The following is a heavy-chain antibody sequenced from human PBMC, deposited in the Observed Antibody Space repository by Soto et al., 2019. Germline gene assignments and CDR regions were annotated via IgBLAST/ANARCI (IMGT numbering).Heavy chain of an antibody. Sequence: GGSLRLSCAASGFTFSSYAMSWVRQAPGKGLEWASAISGSGGSTYYADSVKGRFTISRDNSKNTLYLQMNSLRAEDTAVYYCAKIHQYYDFWSCSTYFDYRGQGTLVTVSS. J-gene: IGHJ4*02. CDR2: ISGSGGST. CDR3: AKIHQYYDFWSCSTYFDY. CDR1: GFTFSSYA. D-gene: IGHD3-3*01. V-gene: IGHV3-23*01.